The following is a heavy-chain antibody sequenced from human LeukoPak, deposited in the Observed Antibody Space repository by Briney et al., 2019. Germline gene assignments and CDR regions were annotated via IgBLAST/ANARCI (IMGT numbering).Heavy chain of an antibody. CDR1: GYTFTGYY. J-gene: IGHJ4*02. Sequence: ASVKVSCKASGYTFTGYYMHWVRQAPGQGLEWMGWINPNSGGTNYAQKFQGRVTMTRDTSISTAYMELSRLRSDDTAVYYCTRVTVTTSGSKSFFDYWGQGTLVTVSS. CDR3: TRVTVTTSGSKSFFDY. CDR2: INPNSGGT. V-gene: IGHV1-2*02. D-gene: IGHD4-17*01.